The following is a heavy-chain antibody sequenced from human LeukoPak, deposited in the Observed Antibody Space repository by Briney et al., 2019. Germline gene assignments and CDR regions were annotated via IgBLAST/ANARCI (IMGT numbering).Heavy chain of an antibody. D-gene: IGHD2-2*01. CDR3: ATEGPRRAVVVPAGGYYYYYGMDV. CDR1: GYTFTSYA. J-gene: IGHJ6*02. Sequence: GASVKVSCKASGYTFTSYAMHWVRQAPGQRLEWMGWINAGNGNTKYSQKFQGRVTMTEDTSTDTAYMELSSLRSEDTAVYYCATEGPRRAVVVPAGGYYYYYGMDVWGQGTTVTVSS. V-gene: IGHV1-3*01. CDR2: INAGNGNT.